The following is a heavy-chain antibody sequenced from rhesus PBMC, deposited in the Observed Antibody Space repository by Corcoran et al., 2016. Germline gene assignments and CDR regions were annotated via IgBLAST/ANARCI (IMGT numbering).Heavy chain of an antibody. CDR1: GYSFTSYW. Sequence: EVQLVQSGAEVKRPGESLKISCKTSGYSFTSYWISWVRQMPGKGLGWMGVIDPSDSDTRYRPSFQGQVTSSANKSISTAYLQWSSLKASDTATYYCAKGNRGYSYDYWGQGVLVTVSS. CDR2: IDPSDSDT. D-gene: IGHD5-24*01. V-gene: IGHV5-2*01. J-gene: IGHJ4*01. CDR3: AKGNRGYSYDY.